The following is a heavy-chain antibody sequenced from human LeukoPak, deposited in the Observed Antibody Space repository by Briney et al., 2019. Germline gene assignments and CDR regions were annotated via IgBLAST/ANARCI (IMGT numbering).Heavy chain of an antibody. V-gene: IGHV5-10-1*01. CDR2: IDPSDSYT. Sequence: GESLKISCKGSGYSFTSYWISWVRQMPGKGLEWMGRIDPSDSYTNYSPSFQGHVTISAEKSISTAYLQWSSLKASDTAMYYCVLVVVVPAATAANWFDPWGQGTLVTVSS. CDR3: VLVVVVPAATAANWFDP. D-gene: IGHD2-2*01. CDR1: GYSFTSYW. J-gene: IGHJ5*02.